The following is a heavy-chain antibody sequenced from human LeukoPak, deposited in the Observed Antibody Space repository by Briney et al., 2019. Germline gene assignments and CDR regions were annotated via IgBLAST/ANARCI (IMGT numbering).Heavy chain of an antibody. J-gene: IGHJ4*02. CDR1: GFTFSSYG. Sequence: GRSLRLSCAASGFTFSSYGRHWVRQAPGKGLEWVAVIWYDGSNKYYADSVKGRFTISRDNSKNTLYLQMNSLRAEDTAVYYCAKDGDHYDSSGYYYSFDYWGQGTLVTVSS. CDR3: AKDGDHYDSSGYYYSFDY. V-gene: IGHV3-33*06. CDR2: IWYDGSNK. D-gene: IGHD3-22*01.